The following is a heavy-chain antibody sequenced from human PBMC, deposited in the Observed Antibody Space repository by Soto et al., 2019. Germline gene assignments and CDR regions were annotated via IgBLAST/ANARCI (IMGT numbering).Heavy chain of an antibody. Sequence: GGSLRLSCAASGFTFSSYGMHWVRQAPGKGLEWVAVISYDGSNKYYADSVKGRFTISRDNSKNTLYLQMNSLRAEDTAVYYCANSIRRPWQLEDYYYYYGMDVWGQGTTVTVSS. CDR3: ANSIRRPWQLEDYYYYYGMDV. V-gene: IGHV3-30*18. J-gene: IGHJ6*02. CDR2: ISYDGSNK. CDR1: GFTFSSYG. D-gene: IGHD6-13*01.